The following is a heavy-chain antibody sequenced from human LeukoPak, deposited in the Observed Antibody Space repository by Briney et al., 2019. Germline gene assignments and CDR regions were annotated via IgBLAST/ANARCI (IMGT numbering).Heavy chain of an antibody. CDR1: GFTFSSYA. CDR3: AKTRRTYGSGSYYMGYYFDY. CDR2: ISGSGGST. Sequence: GGSLRLSCAASGFTFSSYAMSWVRQAPGKGLEWVSAISGSGGSTYYADSVKGRFTISRDNPKNTLYLQMNSLRAEDTAVYYCAKTRRTYGSGSYYMGYYFDYWGQGTLVTVSS. J-gene: IGHJ4*02. V-gene: IGHV3-23*01. D-gene: IGHD3-10*01.